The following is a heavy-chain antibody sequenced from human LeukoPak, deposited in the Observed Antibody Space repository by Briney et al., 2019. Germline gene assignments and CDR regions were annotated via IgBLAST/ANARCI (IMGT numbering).Heavy chain of an antibody. CDR1: GFTFSSYW. D-gene: IGHD5-24*01. Sequence: GGSLRLSCAASGFTFSSYWMSWVRQAPGKGLEWVASIKQDGSEKYYVDSVKGRFTISRDNAKNSLYLQMNSLRAEDTAVYYCARARWLQRPRSFDYWGQGTLVTVSS. J-gene: IGHJ4*02. V-gene: IGHV3-7*01. CDR3: ARARWLQRPRSFDY. CDR2: IKQDGSEK.